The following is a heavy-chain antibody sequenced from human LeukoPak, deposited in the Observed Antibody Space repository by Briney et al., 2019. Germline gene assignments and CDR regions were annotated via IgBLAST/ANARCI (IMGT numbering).Heavy chain of an antibody. V-gene: IGHV1-18*01. CDR1: GYTFTSYG. J-gene: IGHJ4*02. D-gene: IGHD3-9*01. CDR3: ARALRYFDWHQDSYYFDY. CDR2: ISAYNGNT. Sequence: ASVTVSCKASGYTFTSYGIRWVRQARGQGLEGMGWISAYNGNTNYAQKLQGRVTMTTDTSTSTAYMELRSLRSDDTAVYYCARALRYFDWHQDSYYFDYWGQGTLVTVSS.